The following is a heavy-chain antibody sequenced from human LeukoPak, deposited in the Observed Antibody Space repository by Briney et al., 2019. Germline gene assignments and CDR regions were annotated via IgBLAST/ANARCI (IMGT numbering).Heavy chain of an antibody. J-gene: IGHJ6*03. CDR2: IYYSGST. V-gene: IGHV4-59*01. D-gene: IGHD3-22*01. Sequence: PSETLSLTCTVSGGSISSYYWSWIRQPPGKGLEWIGYIYYSGSTNNNPSLKSRVTISVDKSKNQISLKLSSVTAADTAVYYCARYYYDSSGYVPYYYYYYMDVWGKGTTVTISS. CDR3: ARYYYDSSGYVPYYYYYYMDV. CDR1: GGSISSYY.